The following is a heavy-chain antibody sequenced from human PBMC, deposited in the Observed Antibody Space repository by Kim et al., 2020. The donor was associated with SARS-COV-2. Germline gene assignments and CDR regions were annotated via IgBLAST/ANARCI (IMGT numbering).Heavy chain of an antibody. CDR3: ARGGSGWYMGGFDP. J-gene: IGHJ5*02. D-gene: IGHD6-19*01. Sequence: SGKGRFTSSRDNSKNTLYLQMNSLRAEDTAVYYCARGGSGWYMGGFDPWGQGTLVTVSS. V-gene: IGHV3-66*01.